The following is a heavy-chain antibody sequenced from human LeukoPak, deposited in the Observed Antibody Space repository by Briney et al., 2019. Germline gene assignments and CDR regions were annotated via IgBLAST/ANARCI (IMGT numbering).Heavy chain of an antibody. Sequence: GGSLRLSCVGSGFSFSTYDMGWVRQTPGKGLEWVSAISTTAGYTEDAGSVKGRFTISRDNSQNTLFLQMHSLRAEDTAVYYCAKKPATIKFPFDIWGQGTLVTVSP. D-gene: IGHD5-24*01. V-gene: IGHV3-23*01. CDR3: AKKPATIKFPFDI. CDR2: ISTTAGYT. J-gene: IGHJ4*02. CDR1: GFSFSTYD.